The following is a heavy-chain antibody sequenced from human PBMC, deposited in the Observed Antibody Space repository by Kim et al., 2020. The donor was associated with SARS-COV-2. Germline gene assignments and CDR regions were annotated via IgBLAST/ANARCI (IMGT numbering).Heavy chain of an antibody. CDR3: ARTGADGDPYYGMDV. Sequence: GGSLRLSCAASGFTFSSYSMNWVRHAPGKGLEWVSSISSSSSYIYYADSVKGRFTISRDNAKNSLYLQMNSLRAEDTAVYYCARTGADGDPYYGMDVWGQGTTVTVSS. CDR2: ISSSSSYI. CDR1: GFTFSSYS. D-gene: IGHD4-17*01. V-gene: IGHV3-21*01. J-gene: IGHJ6*02.